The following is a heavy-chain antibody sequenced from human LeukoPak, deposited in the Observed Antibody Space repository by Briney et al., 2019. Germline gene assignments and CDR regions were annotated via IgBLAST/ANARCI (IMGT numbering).Heavy chain of an antibody. CDR2: INPNSGGT. Sequence: ASVKVSCKASGYTFTGYYMHWVRQAPGQGLEWMGWINPNSGGTNYAQKFQGRVTMTRDTSISTAYMELSRLRSDDTAVYYCARDADYDILTGYPDYWGQGTLVTISS. CDR1: GYTFTGYY. D-gene: IGHD3-9*01. V-gene: IGHV1-2*02. CDR3: ARDADYDILTGYPDY. J-gene: IGHJ4*02.